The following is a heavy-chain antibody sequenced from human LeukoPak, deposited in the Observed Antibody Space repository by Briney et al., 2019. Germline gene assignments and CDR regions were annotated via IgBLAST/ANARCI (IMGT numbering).Heavy chain of an antibody. D-gene: IGHD3-22*01. CDR1: GGSISSYY. CDR2: IYYSGST. CDR3: ARGGTYYYDSSGYV. J-gene: IGHJ4*02. V-gene: IGHV4-59*01. Sequence: SETLSLTCTVSGGSISSYYWSLIRQPPGKGLEWIGYIYYSGSTNYNPSLKSRVTISVDTSKNQFSLKLSSVTAADTAVYYCARGGTYYYDSSGYVWGQGTLVTVSS.